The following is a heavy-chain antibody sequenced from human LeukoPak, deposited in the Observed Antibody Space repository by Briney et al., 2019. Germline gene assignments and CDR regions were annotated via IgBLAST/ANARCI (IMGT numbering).Heavy chain of an antibody. CDR2: ISGSGGST. CDR1: GFTFSSYA. D-gene: IGHD3-3*01. Sequence: GGSLRLSCAASGFTFSSYAMSWVRQAPGKGLEWVSAISGSGGSTYYADSVKGRFTISRDNSKNTLYLQMNSLRAEDTAVYYCAKAQDMGADYDFWSGYYNYYYYGMDVWGQGTTVTVSS. J-gene: IGHJ6*02. CDR3: AKAQDMGADYDFWSGYYNYYYYGMDV. V-gene: IGHV3-23*01.